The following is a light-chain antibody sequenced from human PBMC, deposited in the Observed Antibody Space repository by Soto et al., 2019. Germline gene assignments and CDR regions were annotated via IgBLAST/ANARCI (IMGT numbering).Light chain of an antibody. CDR1: QSVSSS. Sequence: EIVLTQSPATLSLSPGERATLSCRASQSVSSSLAWYQQRPGQAPRLLIYDASNRATGIPARFSGSGSGTDFTLTISSLEPEDFAVYHCQQRSNWSPLTFGGGTKVEIK. CDR3: QQRSNWSPLT. V-gene: IGKV3-11*01. CDR2: DAS. J-gene: IGKJ4*01.